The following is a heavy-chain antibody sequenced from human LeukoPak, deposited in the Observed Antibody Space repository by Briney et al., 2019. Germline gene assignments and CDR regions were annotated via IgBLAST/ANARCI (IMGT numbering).Heavy chain of an antibody. Sequence: PGGSLRLSCAASGFTFSSYEMNWVRQAPGKGLEWVSYISSSGSTIYYADPVKGRFTISRDSSKNTLYLQMNSLRAEDTVVYYCAKDQGSGWYRIFDYWGQGTLVTVSS. CDR3: AKDQGSGWYRIFDY. D-gene: IGHD6-19*01. V-gene: IGHV3-48*03. CDR1: GFTFSSYE. CDR2: ISSSGSTI. J-gene: IGHJ4*02.